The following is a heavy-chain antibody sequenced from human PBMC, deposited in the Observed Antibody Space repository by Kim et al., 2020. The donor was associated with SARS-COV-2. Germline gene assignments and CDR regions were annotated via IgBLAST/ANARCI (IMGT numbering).Heavy chain of an antibody. CDR3: ARDRAMVQGHYYYYMDV. V-gene: IGHV3-30-3*01. J-gene: IGHJ6*03. CDR2: ISYDGSNK. D-gene: IGHD3-10*01. CDR1: GFTFSSYA. Sequence: GGSLRLSCAASGFTFSSYAMHWVRQAPGKGLEWVAVISYDGSNKYYADSVKGRFTISRDNSKNTLYLQMNSLRAEDTAVYYCARDRAMVQGHYYYYMDVWGKGTTVTVSS.